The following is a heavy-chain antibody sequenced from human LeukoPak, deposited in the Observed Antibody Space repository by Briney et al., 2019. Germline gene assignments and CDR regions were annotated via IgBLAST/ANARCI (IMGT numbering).Heavy chain of an antibody. Sequence: KSSQTLSLTCTVSGGSISSYYWSWIRQPPGKGLEWIGYIYYSGSTTYNPSLKSRVSTSVDTSKNQFSLNLSSVTAADTAVYYCARGVAGTGLGGAFDYWGQGTLVTVSS. CDR1: GGSISSYY. CDR2: IYYSGST. V-gene: IGHV4-59*01. D-gene: IGHD1-1*01. J-gene: IGHJ4*02. CDR3: ARGVAGTGLGGAFDY.